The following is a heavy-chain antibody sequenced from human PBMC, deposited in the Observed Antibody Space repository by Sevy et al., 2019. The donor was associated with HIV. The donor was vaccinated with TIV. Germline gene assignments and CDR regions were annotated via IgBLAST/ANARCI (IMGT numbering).Heavy chain of an antibody. CDR1: GFAFSDYA. CDR2: VSYDGSNT. V-gene: IGHV3-30-3*01. Sequence: GGSLRLSCEAFGFAFSDYAMHWVRQVPGKGLEWLAVVSYDGSNTSYADSVKGRFTVSRDNSMNTLYLQMNSLRRDDTAMFYCARFPPQRAFDIWGQGTTVTVSS. CDR3: ARFPPQRAFDI. J-gene: IGHJ3*02.